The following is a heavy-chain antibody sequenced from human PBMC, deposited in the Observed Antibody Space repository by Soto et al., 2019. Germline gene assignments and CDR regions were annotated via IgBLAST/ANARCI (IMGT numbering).Heavy chain of an antibody. CDR2: INQSGST. Sequence: QVQLQQWGAGLFKPSETLSLTCAVYGESFSTYYWSWIRQPPGKGLAWIGEINQSGSTNYNPSLKSRVTISIDTSNNQLSLKLTSVTAADTAVYYCARWPGTYRGNYYYGMDVWGQGTTVTVSS. CDR3: ARWPGTYRGNYYYGMDV. D-gene: IGHD1-26*01. J-gene: IGHJ6*02. V-gene: IGHV4-34*01. CDR1: GESFSTYY.